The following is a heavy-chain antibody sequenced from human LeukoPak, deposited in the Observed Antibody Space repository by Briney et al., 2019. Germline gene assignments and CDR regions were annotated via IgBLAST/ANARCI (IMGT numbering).Heavy chain of an antibody. J-gene: IGHJ6*03. D-gene: IGHD4-17*01. V-gene: IGHV5-51*01. CDR2: IYPGDSDT. CDR3: ARRGRVYGDYGYYYYMDV. Sequence: GESLKISCKGSGYSFTSYWIGWVRQMPGKGLEWMGIIYPGDSDTRYSPSFQGQVTISADKSISTAYLQWSSLKASDTAMYYCARRGRVYGDYGYYYYMDVWGKGTTVTVSS. CDR1: GYSFTSYW.